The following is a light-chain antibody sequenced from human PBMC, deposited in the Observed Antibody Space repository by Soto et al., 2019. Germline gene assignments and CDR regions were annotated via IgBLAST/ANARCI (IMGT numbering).Light chain of an antibody. CDR3: QQYGSSLGVT. V-gene: IGKV3-20*01. CDR2: GAY. CDR1: QTIISNY. J-gene: IGKJ4*01. Sequence: EIVLTQSPATLSVSPGETATLSCRASQTIISNYLAWYQHKPGQAPRLIIYGAYSRATGIPDRFSGSGSGTDFTLTISRLEPEDFAVYYCQQYGSSLGVTCGGGTQVDIK.